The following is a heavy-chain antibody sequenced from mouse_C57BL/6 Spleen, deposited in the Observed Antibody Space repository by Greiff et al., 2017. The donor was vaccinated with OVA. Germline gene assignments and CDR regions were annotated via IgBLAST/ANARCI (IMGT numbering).Heavy chain of an antibody. CDR1: GFSLTSYG. J-gene: IGHJ1*03. V-gene: IGHV2-2*01. D-gene: IGHD2-4*01. Sequence: QVQLQQSGPGLVQPSQSLSITCTVSGFSLTSYGVHWVRQSPGKGLEWLGVIWSGGSTDYNAAFISRLSISKDNSKSQVFFKMHSLQADDTAIYYCARTVITGDWYFDVWGTGTTVTVSS. CDR2: IWSGGST. CDR3: ARTVITGDWYFDV.